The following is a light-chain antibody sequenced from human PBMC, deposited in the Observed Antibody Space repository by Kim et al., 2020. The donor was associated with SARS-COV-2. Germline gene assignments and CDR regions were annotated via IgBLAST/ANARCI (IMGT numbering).Light chain of an antibody. Sequence: LSPGERAPLSCRASQSFTTRYLAWYQQKLGQAPRLLIYGTSTRATGIPDRFSGSGSGTDFTLTISRLEPEDFGVFYCQQYDTLPVTFGGGTKLEI. CDR2: GTS. V-gene: IGKV3-20*01. J-gene: IGKJ4*01. CDR3: QQYDTLPVT. CDR1: QSFTTRY.